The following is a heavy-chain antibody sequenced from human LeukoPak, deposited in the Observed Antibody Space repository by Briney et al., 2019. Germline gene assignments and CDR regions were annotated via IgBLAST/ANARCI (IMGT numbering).Heavy chain of an antibody. CDR3: ARQGDDWGLQPAYYFDY. V-gene: IGHV4-39*01. J-gene: IGHJ4*02. CDR1: GGSISSGGYY. D-gene: IGHD2-21*02. CDR2: IYYSGST. Sequence: SETLSLTCTVSGGSISSGGYYWSWIRQHPGKGLEWIGSIYYSGSTYYNPSLKSRVTISVDTSKNQFSLKLSSVTAADTAVYYCARQGDDWGLQPAYYFDYWGQGTLVTVSS.